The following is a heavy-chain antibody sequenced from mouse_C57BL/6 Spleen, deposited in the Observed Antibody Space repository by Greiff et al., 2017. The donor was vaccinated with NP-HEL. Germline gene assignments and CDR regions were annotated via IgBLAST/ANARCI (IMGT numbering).Heavy chain of an antibody. CDR2: INPNNGGT. D-gene: IGHD1-1*01. J-gene: IGHJ2*01. CDR1: GYTFTDYN. CDR3: ARRRHYGSSYYFDY. Sequence: EVQLQQSGPELVKPGASVKIPCKASGYTFTDYNMDWVKQSHGKSLEWIGDINPNNGGTIYNQKFKGKATLTVDKSSSTAYMELRSLTSEDTAVYYCARRRHYGSSYYFDYWGQGTTLTVSS. V-gene: IGHV1-18*01.